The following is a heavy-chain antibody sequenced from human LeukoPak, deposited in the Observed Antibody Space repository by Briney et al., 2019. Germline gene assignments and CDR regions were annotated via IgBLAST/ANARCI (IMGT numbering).Heavy chain of an antibody. CDR2: MNPNSVNT. CDR3: ARGRFQYFGDYYYGRDV. CDR1: GYTFTSYD. J-gene: IGHJ6*02. Sequence: GASLKISCKASGYTFTSYDINWVRQATGQGLVWIGWMNPNSVNTGYAQKFQGRDTMTRNTSISTAYIELSSLRSADTAVYYCARGRFQYFGDYYYGRDVWGQGTTVSVSS. V-gene: IGHV1-8*01. D-gene: IGHD3-10*01.